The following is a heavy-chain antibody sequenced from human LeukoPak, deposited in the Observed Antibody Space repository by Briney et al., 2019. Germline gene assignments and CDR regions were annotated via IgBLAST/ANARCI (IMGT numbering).Heavy chain of an antibody. Sequence: SETLSLTCTVSGGSISSGGYYWSWIRQHPGKGLEWIGYIYYSGSTYYNPSLKSRVTISVDTSKNQFSLKLSSVTAADTAVYYCARDYYDSSGYYPVGMDVWGQGTTVTVSS. D-gene: IGHD3-22*01. V-gene: IGHV4-31*03. CDR3: ARDYYDSSGYYPVGMDV. J-gene: IGHJ6*02. CDR1: GGSISSGGYY. CDR2: IYYSGST.